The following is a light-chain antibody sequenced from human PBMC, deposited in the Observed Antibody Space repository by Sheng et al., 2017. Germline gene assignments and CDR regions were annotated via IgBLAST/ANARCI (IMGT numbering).Light chain of an antibody. V-gene: IGKV3-20*01. CDR2: GAS. CDR1: QSVSSSY. Sequence: EIVMTQSPATLSVSPGERATLSCRASQSVSSSYLAWYQQKPGQAPRLLIYGASSRATGIPDRFSGSGSGTDFTLTISRLEPEDFAVYYCQQYGSSPNTFGPGTKVDIK. CDR3: QQYGSSPNT. J-gene: IGKJ3*01.